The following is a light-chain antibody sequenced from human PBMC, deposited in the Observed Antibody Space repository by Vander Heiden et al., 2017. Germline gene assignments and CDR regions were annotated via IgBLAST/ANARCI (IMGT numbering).Light chain of an antibody. Sequence: DIQMTQSPSTLSAFVGDRVSITCRASQSIDTWLAWYQQKPGKAPKLLIYKASNLESGVPSRFSGSGSGTAFTLTINSLQPDDFATYYCQQDETYSTTFGQGTKVEIK. CDR2: KAS. CDR3: QQDETYSTT. V-gene: IGKV1-5*03. J-gene: IGKJ1*01. CDR1: QSIDTW.